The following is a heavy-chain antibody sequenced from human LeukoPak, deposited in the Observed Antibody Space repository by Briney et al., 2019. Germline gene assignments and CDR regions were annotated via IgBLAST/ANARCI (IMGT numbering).Heavy chain of an antibody. D-gene: IGHD6-19*01. J-gene: IGHJ6*02. V-gene: IGHV1-2*04. Sequence: ASVKNSCKASGYTFTGYYMHWVRQAPGQGLEWMGWINPNSGGSNYAQKFQGWVTMTRDTSISTAYMELSRLRSDDTAVYYCARAVAGTGVYYYGMDVWGQGTTVTVSS. CDR2: INPNSGGS. CDR3: ARAVAGTGVYYYGMDV. CDR1: GYTFTGYY.